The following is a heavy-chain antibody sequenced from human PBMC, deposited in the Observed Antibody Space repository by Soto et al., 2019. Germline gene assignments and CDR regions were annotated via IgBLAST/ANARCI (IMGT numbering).Heavy chain of an antibody. J-gene: IGHJ6*02. V-gene: IGHV1-69*02. CDR1: GGTFSSYT. Sequence: SVKFSCKASGGTFSSYTISWVRQAPGQGLEWMGRIIPILGIANYAQKFQGRVTITADKSTSTAYMELSSLRSEDTAVYYCARPDIVVVPAAIYRHYGMDVWGQ. CDR2: IIPILGIA. D-gene: IGHD2-2*01. CDR3: ARPDIVVVPAAIYRHYGMDV.